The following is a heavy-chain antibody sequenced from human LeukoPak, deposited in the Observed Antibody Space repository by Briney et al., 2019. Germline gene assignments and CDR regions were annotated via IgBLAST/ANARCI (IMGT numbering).Heavy chain of an antibody. CDR3: AREVTMVRGVIGVGFDY. Sequence: SPTLSLPCPVSGGSISSGDYYGSWIRQPPGQGLEWIGDIYYSGSTYYNPSLKSRVTISVDTSKNQFSLKLSSVAAADTAVYYCAREVTMVRGVIGVGFDYWGQGTLVTVSS. D-gene: IGHD3-10*01. CDR1: GGSISSGDYY. V-gene: IGHV4-30-4*01. CDR2: IYYSGST. J-gene: IGHJ4*02.